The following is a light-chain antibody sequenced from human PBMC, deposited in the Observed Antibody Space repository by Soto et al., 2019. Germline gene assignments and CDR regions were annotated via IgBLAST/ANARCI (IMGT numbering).Light chain of an antibody. J-gene: IGLJ1*01. CDR1: SSNIGSNT. CDR2: SNN. Sequence: QSVLTQPPSASGTPGQRVTISCSGSSSNIGSNTVNWYQQLPGTAPKLLIYSNNQRPSGVPDRFSGPKSGTSASLAISGLQSEDEADYYCAAWDDSLNALFGTGTKVTVL. CDR3: AAWDDSLNAL. V-gene: IGLV1-44*01.